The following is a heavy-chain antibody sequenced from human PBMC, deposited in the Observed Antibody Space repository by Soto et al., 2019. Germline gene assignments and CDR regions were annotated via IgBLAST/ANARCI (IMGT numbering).Heavy chain of an antibody. D-gene: IGHD3-3*01. CDR3: AKHARRFLEWLYWVDYYMDV. J-gene: IGHJ6*03. V-gene: IGHV3-23*01. Sequence: GGSLRLSCAASGFTFSSYAMSWVRQAPGKGLEWVSAISGSGGSTYYADSVKGRFTISRDNSKNTLYLQMNSLRAEDTAVYYCAKHARRFLEWLYWVDYYMDVWGKGTTVTVSS. CDR2: ISGSGGST. CDR1: GFTFSSYA.